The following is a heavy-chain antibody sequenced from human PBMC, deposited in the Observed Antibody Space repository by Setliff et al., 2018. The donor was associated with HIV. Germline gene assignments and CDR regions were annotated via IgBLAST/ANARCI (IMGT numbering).Heavy chain of an antibody. CDR3: ARPLSTSVNFWGDAFAI. D-gene: IGHD3-3*01. V-gene: IGHV4-39*01. Sequence: PSETLSLTCTVSGDSITGSHYYWGWIRQPPGKGLEWIASIHYSGSTYDSPSVRSRVAIFVDTSKNQFSLELTSVTAADTAVYYCARPLSTSVNFWGDAFAIWGQGAMVTVSS. J-gene: IGHJ3*02. CDR1: GDSITGSHYY. CDR2: IHYSGST.